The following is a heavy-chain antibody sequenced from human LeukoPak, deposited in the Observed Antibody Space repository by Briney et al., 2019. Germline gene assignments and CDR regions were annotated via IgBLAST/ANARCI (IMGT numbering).Heavy chain of an antibody. CDR2: IYSNGST. CDR3: ARDSEAVDAFDI. V-gene: IGHV4-31*03. Sequence: SQTLSLTCILSGGSISSGVDYGSWPRQLPGEGLEWIGYIYSNGSTYYNPSLNSRVIKSVDTSNNQFSLRLSSVTAADTALDYCARDSEAVDAFDIWAQETMVTVPS. J-gene: IGHJ3*02. D-gene: IGHD6-19*01. CDR1: GGSISSGVDY.